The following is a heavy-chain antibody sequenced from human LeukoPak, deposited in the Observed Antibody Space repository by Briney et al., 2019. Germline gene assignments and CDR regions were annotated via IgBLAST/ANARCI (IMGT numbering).Heavy chain of an antibody. V-gene: IGHV4-30-4*01. CDR1: GGSISSGDYY. Sequence: SSQTLSLTCTVSGGSISSGDYYWSWIRQPPGKGLEWIGYIYYSGSTYYNPSLKSRVTISVDTSKNQFSPKLSSVTAADTAVYYCARLKYYYDSSGFYDWGQGTLVTVSS. D-gene: IGHD3-22*01. CDR2: IYYSGST. J-gene: IGHJ4*02. CDR3: ARLKYYYDSSGFYD.